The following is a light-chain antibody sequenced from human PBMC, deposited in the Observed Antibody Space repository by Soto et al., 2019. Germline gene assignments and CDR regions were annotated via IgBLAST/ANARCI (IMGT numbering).Light chain of an antibody. CDR1: QNISSY. CDR2: DVS. CDR3: QQYRSWPRT. J-gene: IGKJ1*01. V-gene: IGKV3-11*01. Sequence: IVLTQSPSTLSLSPGKRAPLSCRASQNISSYLIWYQQKPGQAPRLLIYDVSTRATDMPGTFSGRGSGTEFTLTITSLRPEDFGVYYCQQYRSWPRTFGQGTKVDIK.